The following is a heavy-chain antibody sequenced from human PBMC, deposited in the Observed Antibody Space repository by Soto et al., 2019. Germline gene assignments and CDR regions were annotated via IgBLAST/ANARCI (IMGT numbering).Heavy chain of an antibody. D-gene: IGHD3-10*01. V-gene: IGHV1-3*01. CDR1: GYTFTSYA. CDR3: ARGIGSDGSGSLGFAP. CDR2: INAGNGNT. Sequence: QVQLVQSGAEVKKPGASVKVSCKASGYTFTSYAMHWVRQAPGQRLEWMGWINAGNGNTKYSQKFQGRVTITRDTSASTAYMELSSLRSEDTAVYYCARGIGSDGSGSLGFAPWGQGTLVTVSS. J-gene: IGHJ5*02.